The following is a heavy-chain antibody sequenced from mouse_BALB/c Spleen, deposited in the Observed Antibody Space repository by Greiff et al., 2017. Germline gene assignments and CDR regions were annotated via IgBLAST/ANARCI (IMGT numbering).Heavy chain of an antibody. V-gene: IGHV2-9*02. Sequence: VQRVESGPGLVAPSQSLSITCTVSGFSLTSYGVHWVRQPPGKGLEWLGVIWAGGSTNYNSALMSRLSISKDNSKSQVFLKMNSLQTDDTAMYYCARDYGNPAWFAYWGQGTLVTVSA. CDR2: IWAGGST. CDR1: GFSLTSYG. D-gene: IGHD2-1*01. CDR3: ARDYGNPAWFAY. J-gene: IGHJ3*01.